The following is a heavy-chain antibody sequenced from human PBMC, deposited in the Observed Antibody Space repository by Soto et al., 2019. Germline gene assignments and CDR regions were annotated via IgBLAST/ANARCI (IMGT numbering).Heavy chain of an antibody. CDR3: ARHRVAAGGYYGY. CDR2: ILHGGNT. J-gene: IGHJ4*02. CDR1: GDSVSSSNYY. V-gene: IGHV4-39*01. Sequence: QLQLQESGPGLVKPSETLSLTCTVSGDSVSSSNYYWGWIRHPPGRGLEWIGSILHGGNTYYNPSLKIRVTISVDTSKNQFSLELSSVASSYAAIYDCARHRVAAGGYYGYWGQGTLVTVSS. D-gene: IGHD3-10*01.